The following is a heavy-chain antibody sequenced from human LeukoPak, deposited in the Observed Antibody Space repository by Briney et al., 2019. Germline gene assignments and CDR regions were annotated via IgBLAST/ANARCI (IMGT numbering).Heavy chain of an antibody. V-gene: IGHV1-46*01. CDR2: IYPRDGST. Sequence: ASVKVSCKASGYTFTSNYIHWVRQAPGQGLEWMGMIYPRDGSTSYAQKFQGRVTITADESTSTAYMELSSLRSEDTAVYYCARDLDDYGDYDPRGWGQGTLVTVSS. J-gene: IGHJ4*02. CDR1: GYTFTSNY. CDR3: ARDLDDYGDYDPRG. D-gene: IGHD4-17*01.